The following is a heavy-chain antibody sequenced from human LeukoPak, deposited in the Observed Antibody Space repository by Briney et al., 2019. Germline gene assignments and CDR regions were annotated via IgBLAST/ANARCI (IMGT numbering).Heavy chain of an antibody. D-gene: IGHD2/OR15-2a*01. CDR1: GYTFTGYY. V-gene: IGHV1-2*02. CDR3: ARAGGHDYFNNWFDP. J-gene: IGHJ5*02. CDR2: INPNSGGT. Sequence: GASVKVSYKASGYTFTGYYMHWVRQAPGQGLEWMGWINPNSGGTNYAQKFQGRVTMTRDTSISTAYMELSRLRSDDTAVYYCARAGGHDYFNNWFDPWGQGTLVTVSS.